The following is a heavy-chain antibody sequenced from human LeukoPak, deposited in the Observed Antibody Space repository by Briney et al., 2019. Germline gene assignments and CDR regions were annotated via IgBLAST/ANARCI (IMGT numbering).Heavy chain of an antibody. CDR1: GGTFSSYA. Sequence: SVTVSCKASGGTFSSYAISWVRQAPGQGLEWMGGIIPIFGTANYAQKFQGRVTITADKSTSTAYMELSNLRSEDTAVYYCAGNNWNLGEGAFDIWGQGTMVTVSS. CDR3: AGNNWNLGEGAFDI. D-gene: IGHD1-7*01. V-gene: IGHV1-69*06. J-gene: IGHJ3*02. CDR2: IIPIFGTA.